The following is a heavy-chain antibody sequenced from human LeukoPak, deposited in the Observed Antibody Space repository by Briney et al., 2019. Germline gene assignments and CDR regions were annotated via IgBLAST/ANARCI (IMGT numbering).Heavy chain of an antibody. V-gene: IGHV4-30-2*01. CDR2: IYHSGST. CDR3: AGAFQYYYGSGSYYFDY. CDR1: GGSISSGGYS. J-gene: IGHJ4*02. Sequence: SETLSLTCAVSGGSISSGGYSWSWIRQPPGKGLEWIGYIYHSGSTYYNPSLKSRVTISVDRSKNQFSLKLSSVTAADTAVYYCAGAFQYYYGSGSYYFDYWGQGTLVTVSS. D-gene: IGHD3-10*01.